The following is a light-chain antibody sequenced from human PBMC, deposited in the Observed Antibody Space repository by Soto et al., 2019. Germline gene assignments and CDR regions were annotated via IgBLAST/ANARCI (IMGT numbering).Light chain of an antibody. V-gene: IGLV2-8*01. Sequence: QSALTQPPSASGSPGQSVTISCTGTSSDVGGYNYVSWYQQHPGKAPQLMIYEVNKRPSGVPGRFSGSKSGNTASLTVSGQHDEDEANYYRCSDAGRRDVVFGGGTKLTVL. CDR3: CSDAGRRDVV. CDR1: SSDVGGYNY. CDR2: EVN. J-gene: IGLJ2*01.